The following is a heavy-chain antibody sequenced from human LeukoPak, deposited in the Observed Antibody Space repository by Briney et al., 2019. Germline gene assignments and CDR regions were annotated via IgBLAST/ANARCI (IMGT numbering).Heavy chain of an antibody. CDR1: GGSISSGGYY. D-gene: IGHD1-26*01. V-gene: IGHV4-31*03. J-gene: IGHJ5*02. CDR2: IYYSGST. Sequence: SQTLSLACTVSGGSISSGGYYWSWIRQHPGKGLEWIGYIYYSGSTYYNPSLKSRVTISVDTSKNQFSLKLSSVTAADTAVYYCTRSGNGWEVLDAWGQGTLVIVSS. CDR3: TRSGNGWEVLDA.